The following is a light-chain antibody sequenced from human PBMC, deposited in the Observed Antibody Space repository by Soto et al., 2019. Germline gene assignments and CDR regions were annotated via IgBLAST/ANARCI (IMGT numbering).Light chain of an antibody. V-gene: IGKV3D-7*01. CDR1: QSVSSSY. J-gene: IGKJ4*01. Sequence: PGERVTLSYRASQSVSSSYLTCYQQKPGQAPRLLIYGASTRATGIPARFSGSGSGTDFTLTISGLQTEDFATYFCQQSYSAPLTFGGGTKVDIK. CDR2: GAS. CDR3: QQSYSAPLT.